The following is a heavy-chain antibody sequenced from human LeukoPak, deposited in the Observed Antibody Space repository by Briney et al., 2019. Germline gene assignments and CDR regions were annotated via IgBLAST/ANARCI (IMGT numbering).Heavy chain of an antibody. CDR3: ARDGTAAGLYFDL. V-gene: IGHV3-7*01. Sequence: PGGSLRLSCAASGFTFSQYWMSWVRQAPGKGLEWVASIRQDGGEKSYVDSVKGRFTISRDNTKNSLYLQINSLRAEDTAVYYCARDGTAAGLYFDLWGQGTLVTVSS. D-gene: IGHD6-13*01. CDR1: GFTFSQYW. J-gene: IGHJ4*01. CDR2: IRQDGGEK.